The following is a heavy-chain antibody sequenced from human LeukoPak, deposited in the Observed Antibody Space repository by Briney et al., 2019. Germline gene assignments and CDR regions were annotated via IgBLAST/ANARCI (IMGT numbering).Heavy chain of an antibody. D-gene: IGHD2-21*02. CDR3: VREGFNLKGSMTVSFNAFDI. CDR1: GFTFRYYA. J-gene: IGHJ3*02. V-gene: IGHV3-30*09. Sequence: PGRSLRLSCAASGFTFRYYAMHGVRQAPGKGLEWLAIISYDGSNQFYADHVRGRFAISRDNSKNTLYLQMSTLGPEDTSVYYCVREGFNLKGSMTVSFNAFDIWGQGTVVTVSS. CDR2: ISYDGSNQ.